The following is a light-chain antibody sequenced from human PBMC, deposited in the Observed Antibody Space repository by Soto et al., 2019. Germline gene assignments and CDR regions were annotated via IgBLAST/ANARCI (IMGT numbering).Light chain of an antibody. J-gene: IGLJ1*01. CDR2: EVS. CDR1: SSDVGGYNY. Sequence: QSVLTQPASVSGSPGQSITISCTGTSSDVGGYNYVSWYQQHPGKAPKLMIYEVSKRPSGVSNRFSGSKSGNTASLTISGLQAEDEADYYCSSYTSSSTLVFGTVTKVTVL. CDR3: SSYTSSSTLV. V-gene: IGLV2-14*01.